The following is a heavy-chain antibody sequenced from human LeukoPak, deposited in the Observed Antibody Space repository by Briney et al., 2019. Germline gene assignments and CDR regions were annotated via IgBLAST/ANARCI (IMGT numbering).Heavy chain of an antibody. V-gene: IGHV4-4*07. D-gene: IGHD3-22*01. CDR3: AREAPYYYDSSGRGAFDI. CDR2: IYTSGGT. Sequence: SETLSLTCTVSGGSISSYYWSWIRQPAGKGLEWIGRIYTSGGTNYNPSLKSRVTMSVDTSKNQFSLKLSSVTAADTAVYYCAREAPYYYDSSGRGAFDIWGQGTMVTVSS. J-gene: IGHJ3*02. CDR1: GGSISSYY.